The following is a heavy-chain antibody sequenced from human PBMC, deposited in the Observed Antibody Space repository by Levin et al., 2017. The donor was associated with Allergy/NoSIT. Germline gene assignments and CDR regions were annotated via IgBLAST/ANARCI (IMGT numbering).Heavy chain of an antibody. Sequence: PSETLSLTCKVSGGSISSGSYYWSWIRQPDAKGLEWIGRIYSSGSANYNPSLKSRVTISVDTSKNQFSLKLSSVTAADTAVYYCARAEVGSEHWGQGTLVTVSS. J-gene: IGHJ4*02. CDR1: GGSISSGSYY. CDR2: IYSSGSA. V-gene: IGHV4-61*02. D-gene: IGHD3-10*01. CDR3: ARAEVGSEH.